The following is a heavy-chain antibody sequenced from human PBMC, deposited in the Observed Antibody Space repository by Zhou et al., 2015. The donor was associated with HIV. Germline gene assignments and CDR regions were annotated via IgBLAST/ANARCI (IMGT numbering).Heavy chain of an antibody. D-gene: IGHD5/OR15-5a*01. CDR3: ARDVYLDQALGH. J-gene: IGHJ4*02. Sequence: QVQLVESGGGVVQPGRSLRLSCAASGFTFSSYGMHWVRQAPGKGLEWVAVIWYDGSNKYYADSVKGRFTISRDNAKNTLYLQMNSLRADDTAVYYCARDVYLDQALGHWGQGILVTVSS. V-gene: IGHV3-33*01. CDR2: IWYDGSNK. CDR1: GFTFSSYG.